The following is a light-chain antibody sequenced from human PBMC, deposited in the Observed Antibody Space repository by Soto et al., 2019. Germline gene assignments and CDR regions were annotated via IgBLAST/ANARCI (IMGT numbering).Light chain of an antibody. CDR1: SRDVGGYNY. CDR3: SSYAGSNTLYV. Sequence: QSVLNQPPTPSGSPGTVVTISCTGTSRDVGGYNYVSSYQQHPGKAPKLMIYEVSKRPSGVPDRFSGSKSGNTASLTVSGLQAEDEADYYCSSYAGSNTLYVFGTGTKVTVL. CDR2: EVS. V-gene: IGLV2-8*01. J-gene: IGLJ1*01.